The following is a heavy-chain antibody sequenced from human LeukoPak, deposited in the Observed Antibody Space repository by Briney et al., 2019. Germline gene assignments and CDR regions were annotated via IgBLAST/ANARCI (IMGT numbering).Heavy chain of an antibody. D-gene: IGHD6-13*01. CDR2: INHSGST. V-gene: IGHV4-34*01. CDR1: GGSFSGYY. Sequence: SETLSLTCAVYGGSFSGYYWSWIRQPPGEGLEGIGEINHSGSTNYNPSLKSRVTISVDTSKNQFSLKLSSVTAADTAVYYCARLRMYDSSSWYYYYYYMDVWGKGTTVTISS. J-gene: IGHJ6*03. CDR3: ARLRMYDSSSWYYYYYYMDV.